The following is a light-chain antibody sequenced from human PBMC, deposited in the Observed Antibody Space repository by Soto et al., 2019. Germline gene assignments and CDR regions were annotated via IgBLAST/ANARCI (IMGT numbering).Light chain of an antibody. CDR1: TSNIGSNP. J-gene: IGLJ2*01. CDR2: NSN. CDR3: AAWDDRLNGPV. Sequence: QPVLTQPPSASGTPGQRVTISCSGSTSNIGSNPVNWYQQLPGTAPKLVIYNSNQRPSGVPDRFSGSKFGTSASLAISGLQSEDETDYYCAAWDDRLNGPVFGGGTQLTVL. V-gene: IGLV1-44*01.